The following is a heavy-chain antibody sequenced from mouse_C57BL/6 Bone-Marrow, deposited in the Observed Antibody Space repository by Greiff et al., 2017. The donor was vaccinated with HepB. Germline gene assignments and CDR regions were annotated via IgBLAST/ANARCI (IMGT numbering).Heavy chain of an antibody. CDR2: ISYDGSN. D-gene: IGHD2-4*01. Sequence: EVKLVESGPGLVKPSQSLSLTCSVTGYSITSGYYWNWIRQFPGNKLEWMGYISYDGSNNYNPSLKNRISITRDTSKNQFFLKLNSVTTEDTATYYGARAPIYYDYDDGFFFAYWGQGTLVTVSA. CDR1: GYSITSGYY. CDR3: ARAPIYYDYDDGFFFAY. V-gene: IGHV3-6*01. J-gene: IGHJ3*01.